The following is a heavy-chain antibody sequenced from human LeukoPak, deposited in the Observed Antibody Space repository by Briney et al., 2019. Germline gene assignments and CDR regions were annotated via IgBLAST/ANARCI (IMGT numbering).Heavy chain of an antibody. CDR2: INPNSGGT. Sequence: ASVKVSCKASGYTFTGYYMHWVRQAPGQGLEWMGWINPNSGGTNYAQKFQGRVTMTRDTSISTAYMELSRLRSDDTAVHYCARARGSYYDILTGYYNDYYMDVWGKGTTVTVSS. J-gene: IGHJ6*03. V-gene: IGHV1-2*02. CDR1: GYTFTGYY. CDR3: ARARGSYYDILTGYYNDYYMDV. D-gene: IGHD3-9*01.